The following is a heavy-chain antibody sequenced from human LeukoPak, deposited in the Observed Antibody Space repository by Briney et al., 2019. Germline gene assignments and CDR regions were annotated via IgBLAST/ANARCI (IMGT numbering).Heavy chain of an antibody. CDR3: AKDRYDSSGYYLSRDAFDI. J-gene: IGHJ3*02. D-gene: IGHD3-22*01. CDR2: ISGSGGST. CDR1: KFTFSSYW. Sequence: GGSLRLSCAASKFTFSSYWMSWVRQAPGKGLEWVSAISGSGGSTYYADSVKGRFTISRDNSKNTLYLQMNSLRAEDTAVYYCAKDRYDSSGYYLSRDAFDIWGQGTMVTVSS. V-gene: IGHV3-23*01.